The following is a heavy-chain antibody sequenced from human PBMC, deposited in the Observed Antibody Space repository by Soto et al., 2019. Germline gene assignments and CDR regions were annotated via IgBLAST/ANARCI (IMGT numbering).Heavy chain of an antibody. CDR1: GFTFSSYA. D-gene: IGHD2-2*01. CDR3: ARDSNSVVVQAAPGCMDV. J-gene: IGHJ6*02. CDR2: ISYGGSNK. V-gene: IGHV3-30-3*01. Sequence: GGSLRLSCAASGFTFSSYAMHWVRQAPGKGLEWVAVISYGGSNKYYADSVKGRFTISRDNSKNKLYLQMNSPRAEDTAVYYCARDSNSVVVQAAPGCMDVCGQANTVTVSS.